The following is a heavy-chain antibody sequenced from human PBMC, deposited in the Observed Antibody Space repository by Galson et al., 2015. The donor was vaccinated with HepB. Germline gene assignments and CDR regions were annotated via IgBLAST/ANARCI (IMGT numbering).Heavy chain of an antibody. CDR2: IVVGSGNT. D-gene: IGHD1/OR15-1a*01. Sequence: SVKVSCKASGFTFTSSAMQWVRQARGQRLEWIGWIVVGSGNTNYAQKFQERVTITRDMSTSTAYMELSSLRSEDTAVYYCAAARDTQQRLPDYWGQGTLGTVSS. V-gene: IGHV1-58*02. J-gene: IGHJ4*02. CDR1: GFTFTSSA. CDR3: AAARDTQQRLPDY.